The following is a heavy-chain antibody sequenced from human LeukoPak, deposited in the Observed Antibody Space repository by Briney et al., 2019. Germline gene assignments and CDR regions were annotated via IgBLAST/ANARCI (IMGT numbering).Heavy chain of an antibody. V-gene: IGHV4-59*08. CDR2: IYNSGST. CDR3: ARHGSGYSFDY. D-gene: IGHD5-18*01. Sequence: SETLSLTCTVSGGPISTYYWSWIRQSPGKGLESIGYIYNSGSTNYNPSLKSRVTISLDTSKNQFSLRLSSVAAADTAVYYCARHGSGYSFDYWGQGTLVTVSP. CDR1: GGPISTYY. J-gene: IGHJ4*02.